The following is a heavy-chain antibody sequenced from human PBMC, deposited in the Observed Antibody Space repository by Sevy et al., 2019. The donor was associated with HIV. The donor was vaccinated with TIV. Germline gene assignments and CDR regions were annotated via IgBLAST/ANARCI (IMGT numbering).Heavy chain of an antibody. CDR2: IKQDGSEK. CDR1: GFTFNNYW. D-gene: IGHD5-12*01. V-gene: IGHV3-7*01. CDR3: AREREGYELGGHYFEY. Sequence: GGSLRLSCAASGFTFNNYWMSWVRQAPGRGLEWVANIKQDGSEKYNVDSVKGRFTISRDNAKNSMYLQMNSLRAEDTAVYYCAREREGYELGGHYFEYWGQGTLVTVSS. J-gene: IGHJ4*02.